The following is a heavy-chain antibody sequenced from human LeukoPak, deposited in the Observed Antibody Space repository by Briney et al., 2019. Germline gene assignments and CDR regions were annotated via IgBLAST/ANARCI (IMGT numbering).Heavy chain of an antibody. CDR2: IRSSSET. D-gene: IGHD5-12*01. V-gene: IGHV3-48*01. CDR3: ARDAGNSGYGCDL. CDR1: GFIFSQYS. J-gene: IGHJ5*02. Sequence: GGSLRLSCAASGFIFSQYSMNWVRQAPGKGLEWASHIRSSSETFYADSVKGRFTISRDNARNSLYLQMNNLRGEDTAIYYCARDAGNSGYGCDLWGQGTLVTVSS.